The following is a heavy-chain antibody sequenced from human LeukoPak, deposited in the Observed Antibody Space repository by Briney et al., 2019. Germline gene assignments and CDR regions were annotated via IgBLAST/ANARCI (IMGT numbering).Heavy chain of an antibody. CDR2: IKQDGSEK. Sequence: VGSLRLSREGSGFSFSSYWMTWVRQAPGEGLEWVANIKQDGSEKYYVDSVRGRFTISRDNAKNSLYLQMNSLRAEDTAMYYCARQRYSDYWGQGTLVTVSS. V-gene: IGHV3-7*01. CDR3: ARQRYSDY. CDR1: GFSFSSYW. J-gene: IGHJ4*02. D-gene: IGHD1-26*01.